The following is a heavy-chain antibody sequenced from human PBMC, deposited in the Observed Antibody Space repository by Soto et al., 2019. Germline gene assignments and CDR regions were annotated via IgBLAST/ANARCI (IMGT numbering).Heavy chain of an antibody. Sequence: EVQLVESGGGLVQPGGSLRLSCAASGFTFTTFSMNWVRQAPGKGLGWVSYIHSTSTTIFYADSVKGRFTISRDNARNSLFLQLSSLRVEDTAVYYCARGNYCSGDRCTDGPNWFGPWGQGTLVTVSS. CDR2: IHSTSTTI. V-gene: IGHV3-48*01. J-gene: IGHJ5*02. D-gene: IGHD2-15*01. CDR3: ARGNYCSGDRCTDGPNWFGP. CDR1: GFTFTTFS.